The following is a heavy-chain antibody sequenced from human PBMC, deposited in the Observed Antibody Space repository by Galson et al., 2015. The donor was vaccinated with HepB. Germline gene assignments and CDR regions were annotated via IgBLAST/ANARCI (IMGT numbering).Heavy chain of an antibody. CDR3: ARGGV. CDR1: GSTFSRYG. CDR2: IQFDGSKE. V-gene: IGHV3-33*01. Sequence: SLRLSCAASGSTFSRYGMHWVRQAPGKGLDWVAAIQFDGSKEYYAHSVKGRFTISRDDSKNSVYLQMNSLKTEDTALYYCARGGVWGKGTTVTVSS. J-gene: IGHJ6*04. D-gene: IGHD1-26*01.